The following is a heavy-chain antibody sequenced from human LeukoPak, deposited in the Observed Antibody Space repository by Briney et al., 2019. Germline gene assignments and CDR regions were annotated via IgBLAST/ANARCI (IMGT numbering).Heavy chain of an antibody. CDR1: GGSISSYY. J-gene: IGHJ4*02. V-gene: IGHV4-4*07. CDR3: ARDLTDYYELDY. CDR2: IYASGST. Sequence: SETLSLTCTVSGGSISSYYWSWIRQPAGKGLEWIGRIYASGSTNYNPSLKSRVTMSVDTSKNQFSLQQSSVTAADTSLYYCARDLTDYYELDYWGQGTLVTVSS. D-gene: IGHD3-22*01.